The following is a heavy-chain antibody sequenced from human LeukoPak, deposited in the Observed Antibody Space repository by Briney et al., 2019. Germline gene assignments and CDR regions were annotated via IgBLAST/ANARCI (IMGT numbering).Heavy chain of an antibody. D-gene: IGHD5-18*01. J-gene: IGHJ4*02. CDR2: ISSSSSYI. CDR1: GFTFSSYS. CDR3: AKEIQLWFFDY. V-gene: IGHV3-21*04. Sequence: GGSLRLSCAASGFTFSSYSMNWVRQAPGKGLEWVSSISSSSSYIYYADSVKGRFTISRDNSKNTLYLQMNSLRAEDTAVYYCAKEIQLWFFDYWGQGTLVTVSS.